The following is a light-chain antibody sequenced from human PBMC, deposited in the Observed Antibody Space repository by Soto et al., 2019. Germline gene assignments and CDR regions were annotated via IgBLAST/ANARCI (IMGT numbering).Light chain of an antibody. CDR3: QQYGSSPPST. CDR2: GAS. CDR1: QSVRSSY. Sequence: EILMTQSPATLSVSPGERATLSCRASQSVRSSYLAWYQQKPGQAPRLLIYGASSRATGIPDRFSGSGSGTDFTLTISRLEPEDFAVYYCQQYGSSPPSTFGQGTRLEIK. V-gene: IGKV3-20*01. J-gene: IGKJ5*01.